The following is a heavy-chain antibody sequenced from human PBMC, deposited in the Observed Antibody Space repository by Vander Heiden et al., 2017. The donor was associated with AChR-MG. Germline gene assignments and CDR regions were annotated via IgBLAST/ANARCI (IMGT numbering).Heavy chain of an antibody. CDR3: ARGHVLRCLEWSNGMDV. CDR2: IYTSGST. J-gene: IGHJ6*02. CDR1: GCSISSGSYY. Sequence: QAQLQESGPGLVKPSQTLSLTCTVSGCSISSGSYYWSWIRQPAGKGLEWIGRIYTSGSTNYNPSLKSRVTISVDTSKNQFSLKLSSVTAADTAVYYCARGHVLRCLEWSNGMDVWGQGTTVTVSS. D-gene: IGHD3-3*01. V-gene: IGHV4-61*02.